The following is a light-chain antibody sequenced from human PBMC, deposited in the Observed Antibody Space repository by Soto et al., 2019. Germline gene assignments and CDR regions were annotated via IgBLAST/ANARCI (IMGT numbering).Light chain of an antibody. J-gene: IGKJ1*01. CDR2: GGS. Sequence: EIVLTQSPGTLSLAPGERATLSCRASQSVSSKYFSWYQQIPGQAPRLLFYGGSIRATGIPDRFSGSGSGTDFTLTINRLEPEDFAVYYCQHYDASQWTFGQGTKVEI. CDR1: QSVSSKY. V-gene: IGKV3-20*01. CDR3: QHYDASQWT.